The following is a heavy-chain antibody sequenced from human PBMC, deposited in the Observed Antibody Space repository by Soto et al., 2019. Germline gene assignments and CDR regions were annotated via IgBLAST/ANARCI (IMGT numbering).Heavy chain of an antibody. V-gene: IGHV5-51*01. CDR2: IYPGDSDT. Sequence: PGESLKISCKGSGYSFTSYWIGWVRQMPGKGLEWMGIIYPGDSDTRYSPSFEGQVTISADKSITTAYLQWSSLKASDTAVYYCAKTRVVYYGDNYFDYWGQGTRVTVA. J-gene: IGHJ4*02. CDR1: GYSFTSYW. D-gene: IGHD3-10*01. CDR3: AKTRVVYYGDNYFDY.